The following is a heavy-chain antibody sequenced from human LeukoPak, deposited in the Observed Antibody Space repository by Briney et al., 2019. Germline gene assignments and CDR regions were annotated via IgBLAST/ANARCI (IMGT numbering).Heavy chain of an antibody. Sequence: ASVKVSCKASGYTFTGYYIHWVRQAPGQGLEWMGWINPNRGGTSYAQKFQGRVTMTRDTSISTAYMELRRLRSDDSAVYSCARGDYGDYLGYYFDYWGQGTLVSVS. V-gene: IGHV1-2*02. J-gene: IGHJ4*02. D-gene: IGHD4-17*01. CDR3: ARGDYGDYLGYYFDY. CDR1: GYTFTGYY. CDR2: INPNRGGT.